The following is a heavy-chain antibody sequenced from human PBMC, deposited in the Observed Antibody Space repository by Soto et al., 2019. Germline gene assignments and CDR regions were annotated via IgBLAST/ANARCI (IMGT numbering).Heavy chain of an antibody. J-gene: IGHJ4*02. CDR3: AGGIAARPLGY. Sequence: QLQLQESGSGLVKPSQTLSLTCAVSGGSISSGGYSWSWIRQPPGKGLEWIGYIYHSGSTYYNPSLKSRVPISVDRSKNQLPLKLSSVTAADTAVYYCAGGIAARPLGYWGQGTLVTVSS. V-gene: IGHV4-30-2*01. CDR1: GGSISSGGYS. CDR2: IYHSGST. D-gene: IGHD6-6*01.